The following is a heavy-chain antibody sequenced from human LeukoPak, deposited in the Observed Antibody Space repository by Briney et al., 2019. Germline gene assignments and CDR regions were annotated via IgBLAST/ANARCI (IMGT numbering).Heavy chain of an antibody. CDR3: AKSARITIFGVVIEIDY. CDR1: GFTFSSYA. V-gene: IGHV3-23*01. D-gene: IGHD3-3*01. J-gene: IGHJ4*02. Sequence: GGSLRLSCAASGFTFSSYAMSWVRQAPGKGLEWVSAISGSGGSTYYADSVKGRFTIPRDNSKNTLYLQMNSLRAEDTAVYYCAKSARITIFGVVIEIDYWGQGTLVTVSS. CDR2: ISGSGGST.